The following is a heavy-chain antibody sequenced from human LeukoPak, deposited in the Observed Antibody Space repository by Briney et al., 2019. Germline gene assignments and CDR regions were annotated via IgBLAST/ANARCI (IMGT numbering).Heavy chain of an antibody. D-gene: IGHD6-25*01. CDR2: VNRWGST. Sequence: SETLSLTCAVYGGSFSLYHWSWIRQSPGKGLEWIGEVNRWGSTNYNPSPESRVTISVDRSKNQFSLNLRSLTAADTAVYYCATDSQSSVYYFWGQGALVTVSS. CDR3: ATDSQSSVYYF. CDR1: GGSFSLYH. J-gene: IGHJ4*02. V-gene: IGHV4-34*01.